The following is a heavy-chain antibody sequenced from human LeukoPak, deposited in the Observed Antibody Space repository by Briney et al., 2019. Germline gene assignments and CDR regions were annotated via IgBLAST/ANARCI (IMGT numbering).Heavy chain of an antibody. D-gene: IGHD3-10*01. CDR1: GGSISSGRHY. CDR3: ATDGIVRGPDAWFDS. J-gene: IGHJ5*01. V-gene: IGHV4-61*02. CDR2: IYTRGST. Sequence: SETLSLTCSVSGGSISSGRHYWSWIRQPAGKGLEWIGRIYTRGSTNYNPSLKSRVTMSVDTSKNQFSLKLSSVTAADTAVYYCATDGIVRGPDAWFDSWGQGTLVTVSS.